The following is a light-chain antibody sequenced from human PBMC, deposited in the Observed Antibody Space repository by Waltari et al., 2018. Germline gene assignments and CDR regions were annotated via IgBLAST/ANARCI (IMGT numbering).Light chain of an antibody. J-gene: IGKJ1*01. CDR1: QTVCSSS. CDR2: RAS. CDR3: QQHGTLPAT. V-gene: IGKV3-20*01. Sequence: EIVLTQSPGTASLSPGERVTLSCRASQTVCSSSLAGYQQKPGQAPRLVIYRASRRATGFPDRFSGSGSGTEFSLTISRLEPEDFAVYYCQQHGTLPATFGQGTKVEIK.